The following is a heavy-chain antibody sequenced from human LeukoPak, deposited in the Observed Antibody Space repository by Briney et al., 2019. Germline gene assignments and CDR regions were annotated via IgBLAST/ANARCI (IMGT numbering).Heavy chain of an antibody. CDR3: ARASWVSTADAVR. J-gene: IGHJ4*02. CDR2: MRGTGET. D-gene: IGHD3-16*01. Sequence: GGSLRLSCAASGLSFSSFAMSWVRQAPARGLEWLSSMRGTGETIYADSVRGRCTLFRDGSRNTVYLQLNNLRVEDTAVYYCARASWVSTADAVRWGQGTVVTVSS. V-gene: IGHV3-23*01. CDR1: GLSFSSFA.